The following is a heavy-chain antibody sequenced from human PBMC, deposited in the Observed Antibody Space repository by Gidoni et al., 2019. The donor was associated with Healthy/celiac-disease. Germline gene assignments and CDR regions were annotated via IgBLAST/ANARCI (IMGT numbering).Heavy chain of an antibody. CDR1: GSTFDDYA. Sequence: EVQLVESGGGLVQLGRSLRLSCAASGSTFDDYAIDWVRKAPGKGLGWVSGISWNSGSIGYADSVKGRFTISRDNAKNSLYLQMNSLRAEDTALYYCAKGVNYDSSGSHYGSAFDIWGQGTMVTVSS. CDR3: AKGVNYDSSGSHYGSAFDI. J-gene: IGHJ3*02. D-gene: IGHD3-22*01. CDR2: ISWNSGSI. V-gene: IGHV3-9*01.